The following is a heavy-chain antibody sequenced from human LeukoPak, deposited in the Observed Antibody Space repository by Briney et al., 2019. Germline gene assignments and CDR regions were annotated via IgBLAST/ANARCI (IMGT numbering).Heavy chain of an antibody. CDR3: AKGGGTGYSSSWYSN. Sequence: GGSLRLSCAASGFTFSTYGMHWVRQAPGKGLEWVAVISFDANNRFYADSVKGRFTISRDNSKNTLYLQMNSLRPEDTAVYYCAKGGGTGYSSSWYSNWGQGTLVTVSS. D-gene: IGHD6-13*01. CDR1: GFTFSTYG. J-gene: IGHJ4*02. V-gene: IGHV3-30*18. CDR2: ISFDANNR.